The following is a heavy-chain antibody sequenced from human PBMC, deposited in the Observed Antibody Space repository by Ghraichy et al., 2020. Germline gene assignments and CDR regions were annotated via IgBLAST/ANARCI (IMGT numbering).Heavy chain of an antibody. J-gene: IGHJ5*02. D-gene: IGHD3-3*01. Sequence: ASVKVSCKASGYTFTGYYMHWVRQAPGQGLEWMGWINPNSGGTNYAQKFQGRVTMTRDTSISTAYMELSRLRSDDTAVYYCASLGGEVNYDFWSGYYPPNWFDPWGQGTLVTVSS. CDR1: GYTFTGYY. CDR2: INPNSGGT. CDR3: ASLGGEVNYDFWSGYYPPNWFDP. V-gene: IGHV1-2*02.